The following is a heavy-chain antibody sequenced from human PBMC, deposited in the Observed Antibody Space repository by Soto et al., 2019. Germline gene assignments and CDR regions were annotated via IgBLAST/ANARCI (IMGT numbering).Heavy chain of an antibody. CDR2: LYYSGNT. CDR1: GGSISPFY. J-gene: IGHJ4*02. Sequence: SETLSLTCTVSGGSISPFYWRWVRHPPGKGLEWFGYLYYSGNTNYNPSLKSRVTISVDASKNQVSLRLTSVTAADTAVYYCARVGGVAARTFDYWGQGTVVTVSS. D-gene: IGHD2-15*01. V-gene: IGHV4-59*01. CDR3: ARVGGVAARTFDY.